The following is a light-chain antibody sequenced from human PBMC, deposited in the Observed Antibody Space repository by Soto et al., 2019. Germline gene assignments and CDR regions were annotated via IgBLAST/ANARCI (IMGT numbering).Light chain of an antibody. J-gene: IGKJ1*01. V-gene: IGKV1-5*03. Sequence: DIQMTQSPSSLSASVGDRVTITCQASQDINNYVNWYQQKPGKAPKLLIYKASTLKSGVPSRFSGSGSGTEFTLTFSSLQPDDFATYYCQHYNSYSEAFGQGTKVDIK. CDR2: KAS. CDR3: QHYNSYSEA. CDR1: QDINNY.